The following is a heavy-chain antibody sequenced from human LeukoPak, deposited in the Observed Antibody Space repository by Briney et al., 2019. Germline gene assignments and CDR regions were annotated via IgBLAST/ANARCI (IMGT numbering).Heavy chain of an antibody. CDR3: ARAPYYYDSSGYYWGSPRDAFDI. J-gene: IGHJ3*02. CDR1: GGSFSGYY. CDR2: INHSGST. Sequence: SEALSLTCAVYGGSFSGYYWSWIRQPPGKGLEWIGEINHSGSTNYNPSLKSRVTISVDTSRNQFSLELSSVTAADTAVYYCARAPYYYDSSGYYWGSPRDAFDIWGQGTMVTVSS. V-gene: IGHV4-34*01. D-gene: IGHD3-22*01.